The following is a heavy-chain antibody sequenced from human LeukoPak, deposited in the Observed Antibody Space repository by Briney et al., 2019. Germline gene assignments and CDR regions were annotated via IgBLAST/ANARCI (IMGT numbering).Heavy chain of an antibody. CDR2: INPNSGGT. CDR3: ERGLKWELPPDY. V-gene: IGHV1-2*02. Sequence: ASVKVSCKASGYTFTSYDINWVRQATGQGLEWMGWINPNSGGTNYAQKFQGRVTMTRDTSISTAYMELSRLRSDDTAVYYCERGLKWELPPDYWGQGTLVTVSS. D-gene: IGHD1-26*01. J-gene: IGHJ4*02. CDR1: GYTFTSYD.